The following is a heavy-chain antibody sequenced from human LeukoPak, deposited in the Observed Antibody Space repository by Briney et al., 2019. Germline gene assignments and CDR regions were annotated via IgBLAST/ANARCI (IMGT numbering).Heavy chain of an antibody. CDR3: ARGEQQLVPLDY. J-gene: IGHJ4*02. CDR1: GFTFSSYS. Sequence: GGSLRLSCAASGFTFSSYSMNWVRQAPGKGLEWVSSISSSSSYIYYADSVKGRFTISRDNAKNSLYLQMNSLRAEDTAVYYCARGEQQLVPLDYWGQGTLVTVSS. V-gene: IGHV3-21*01. D-gene: IGHD6-13*01. CDR2: ISSSSSYI.